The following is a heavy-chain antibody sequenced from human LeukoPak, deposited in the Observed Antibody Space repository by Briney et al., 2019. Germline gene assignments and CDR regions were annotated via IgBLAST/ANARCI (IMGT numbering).Heavy chain of an antibody. D-gene: IGHD6-6*01. CDR1: GGSFSGYY. J-gene: IGHJ6*03. Sequence: SETLSLTCAVYGGSFSGYYWSWIRQPPGKGLEWIGEINHSGSTNYNPSLKSRVTISVDTSKKQYSLKLSSVTAADTAVYYCATKNRAARHLIKNYYYMGVWGKGTTVTVSS. CDR2: INHSGST. CDR3: ATKNRAARHLIKNYYYMGV. V-gene: IGHV4-34*01.